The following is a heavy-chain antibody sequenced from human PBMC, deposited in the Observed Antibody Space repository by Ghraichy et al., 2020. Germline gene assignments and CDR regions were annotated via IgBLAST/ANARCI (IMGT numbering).Heavy chain of an antibody. J-gene: IGHJ4*02. V-gene: IGHV3-23*01. D-gene: IGHD1-26*01. CDR3: AKRVPRGSYYDY. Sequence: GRFTISRDNSKNTLYLHMNSLRAEDTTAYYCAKRVPRGSYYDYCGQGTLVTVSS.